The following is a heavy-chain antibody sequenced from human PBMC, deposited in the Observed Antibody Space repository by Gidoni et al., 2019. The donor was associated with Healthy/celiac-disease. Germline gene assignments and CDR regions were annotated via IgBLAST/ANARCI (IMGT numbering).Heavy chain of an antibody. CDR1: GGSISSYY. CDR3: ARSTLGLSYFDY. Sequence: QVQLQESGPGLVKPSETLSLTCTVSGGSISSYYWSWIRQPPGKGLEWIGYIYYSGSTNYNPSLKSRVTISVDTSKNQFSLKLSSVTAADTAVYYCARSTLGLSYFDYWGQGTLVTVSS. J-gene: IGHJ4*02. D-gene: IGHD3-16*01. CDR2: IYYSGST. V-gene: IGHV4-59*01.